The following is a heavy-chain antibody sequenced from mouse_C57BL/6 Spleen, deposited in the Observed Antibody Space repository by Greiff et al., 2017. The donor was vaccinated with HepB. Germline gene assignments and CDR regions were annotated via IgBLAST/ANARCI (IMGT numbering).Heavy chain of an antibody. J-gene: IGHJ4*01. V-gene: IGHV1-18*01. CDR3: ARYYYGSSYDYAMDY. Sequence: EVQLQQSGPELVKPGASVKIPCKASGYTFTDYNMDWVKQSHGKSLEWIGDINPNNGGTIYNQKFKGKATLTVDKSSSTAYMELRSLTSEDTAVYYCARYYYGSSYDYAMDYWGQGTSVTVSS. CDR2: INPNNGGT. D-gene: IGHD1-1*01. CDR1: GYTFTDYN.